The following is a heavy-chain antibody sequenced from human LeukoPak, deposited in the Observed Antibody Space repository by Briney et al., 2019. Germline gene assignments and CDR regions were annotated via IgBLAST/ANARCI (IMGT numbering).Heavy chain of an antibody. CDR1: GGSITAGGYF. CDR2: ISYNGST. V-gene: IGHV4-31*03. Sequence: SETLSLTCTVSGGSITAGGYFWSWIRQHPGKGLECIGHISYNGSTYYTPSLKSRVTISADRSKNQYSLKLNSVTAADTAVYHCTRGMRYSESYLAEYWGQGTLVTVSS. J-gene: IGHJ4*02. CDR3: TRGMRYSESYLAEY. D-gene: IGHD1-26*01.